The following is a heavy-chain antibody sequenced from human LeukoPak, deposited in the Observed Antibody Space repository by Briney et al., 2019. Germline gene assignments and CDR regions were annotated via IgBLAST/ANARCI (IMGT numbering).Heavy chain of an antibody. J-gene: IGHJ5*02. V-gene: IGHV3-30*03. CDR2: RSYDGSNK. CDR1: GFTFSSYG. CDR3: ARGLVGYCSSTSCYGS. Sequence: GGSLRLSCAASGFTFSSYGMHWVRQAPGKGLEWVAVRSYDGSNKYYADSVKGRFTISRDNSKNTLYLQMNSLRAEDTAVYYCARGLVGYCSSTSCYGSWGQGTLVTVSS. D-gene: IGHD2-2*01.